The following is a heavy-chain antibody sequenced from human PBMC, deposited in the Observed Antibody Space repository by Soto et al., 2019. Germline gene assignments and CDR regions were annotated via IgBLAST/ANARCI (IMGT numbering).Heavy chain of an antibody. V-gene: IGHV1-69*13. J-gene: IGHJ4*02. CDR1: GGTCSSYA. CDR2: IIPIFGTA. D-gene: IGHD1-26*01. Sequence: SVKVSCKASGGTCSSYAISWVLQAPGQGLEWMGGIIPIFGTANYAQKFQGRVTITADESTSTAYMELSSLRSEDTAVYYCAREWELGRGYYFDYWGQGTLVTVSS. CDR3: AREWELGRGYYFDY.